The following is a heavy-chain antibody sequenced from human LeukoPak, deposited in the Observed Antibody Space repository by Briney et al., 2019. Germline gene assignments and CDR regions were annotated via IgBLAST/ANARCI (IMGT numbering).Heavy chain of an antibody. CDR1: GGSISSGGYY. J-gene: IGHJ4*02. V-gene: IGHV4-31*03. Sequence: KASQTLSLTCTVSGGSISSGGYYWSWFRQHPGKGLEWIGYIYYSGSTYYNPSLKSRVTISVDTSKNQFSLKLSSVTAADTAVYYCARTGRYCSSTSCYYFDYWGQGTLVTVSS. CDR2: IYYSGST. CDR3: ARTGRYCSSTSCYYFDY. D-gene: IGHD2-2*01.